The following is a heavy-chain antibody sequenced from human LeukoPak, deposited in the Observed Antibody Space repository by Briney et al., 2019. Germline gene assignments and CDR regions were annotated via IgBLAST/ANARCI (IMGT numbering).Heavy chain of an antibody. CDR3: ARDIRPDSMVGATESDAFDI. V-gene: IGHV3-7*01. J-gene: IGHJ3*02. CDR1: GFTFNTYW. D-gene: IGHD1-26*01. Sequence: GGSLRLSCAASGFTFNTYWMTWVRQAPGQGLECVANMKEDGSEKVYVDSLKGRFTISRDNAKNALFLQKNSLRVEDTAIYYCARDIRPDSMVGATESDAFDIWGQGTMVTVSS. CDR2: MKEDGSEK.